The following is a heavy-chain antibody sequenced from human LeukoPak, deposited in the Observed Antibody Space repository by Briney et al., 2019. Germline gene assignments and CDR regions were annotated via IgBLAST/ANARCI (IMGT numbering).Heavy chain of an antibody. CDR1: GGSISSYY. D-gene: IGHD6-13*01. J-gene: IGHJ4*02. Sequence: SETLSLTCTVPGGSISSYYWSWIRQPPGKGLEWIGYIYYSGSTNYNPSLKSRVTISVDTSKNQFSLKLSSVTAADTAVYYCARVIVAAAYDYWGQGTLVTVSS. V-gene: IGHV4-59*01. CDR3: ARVIVAAAYDY. CDR2: IYYSGST.